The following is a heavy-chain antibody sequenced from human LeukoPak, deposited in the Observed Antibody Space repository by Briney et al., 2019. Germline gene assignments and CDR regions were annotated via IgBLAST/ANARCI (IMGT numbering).Heavy chain of an antibody. V-gene: IGHV3-21*01. CDR2: ISSSSSYI. J-gene: IGHJ4*02. Sequence: PGGSLRLSCAASGFIFSSYQMNWVRQAPGKGLEWVSSISSSSSYIYYADSVKGRFTISRDNAKNSLYLQMNSLRAEDTAVYYCARVGWFGELPYWGQGTLVTVSS. D-gene: IGHD3-10*01. CDR1: GFIFSSYQ. CDR3: ARVGWFGELPY.